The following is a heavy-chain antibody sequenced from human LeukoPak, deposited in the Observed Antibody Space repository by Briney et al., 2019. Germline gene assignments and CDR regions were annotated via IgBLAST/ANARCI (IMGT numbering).Heavy chain of an antibody. CDR1: GFTFDDYA. Sequence: KPGGSLRLSCAASGFTFDDYAMPWVRQAPGKGLEWVSGISWNSGSIGYADSVKGRFTISRDNAKNSLYLQMNSLRAEDTALYYCEKDYRTSSYGSGAFDIWGQGTMVTVSS. V-gene: IGHV3-9*01. D-gene: IGHD2-2*01. J-gene: IGHJ3*02. CDR2: ISWNSGSI. CDR3: EKDYRTSSYGSGAFDI.